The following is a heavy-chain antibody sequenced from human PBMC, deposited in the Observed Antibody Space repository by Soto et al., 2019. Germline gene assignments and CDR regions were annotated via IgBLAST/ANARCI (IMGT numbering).Heavy chain of an antibody. J-gene: IGHJ4*02. Sequence: PGESLKISCKGSGYSFTSYWISWVRQMPGKGLEWMGRIDPSDSYTNYSPSFQGHVTISADKSISTAYLQWSSLKASDTAMYYCARHSSSHPRPPIGTLDYWGQGTLVTVSS. V-gene: IGHV5-10-1*01. CDR1: GYSFTSYW. CDR2: IDPSDSYT. CDR3: ARHSSSHPRPPIGTLDY. D-gene: IGHD6-6*01.